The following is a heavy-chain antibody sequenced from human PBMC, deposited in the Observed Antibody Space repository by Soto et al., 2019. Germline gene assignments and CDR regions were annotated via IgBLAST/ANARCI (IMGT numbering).Heavy chain of an antibody. J-gene: IGHJ4*02. CDR3: PKEEKMTMAYYDY. D-gene: IGHD3-10*01. V-gene: IGHV3-23*01. Sequence: EVQLLESGGGLVQPGGSLRLSCAASGFTFSNYAMSWVRQAPGKGLEWVSGISGGGGSTYYADSVKGRFTISRDNSKNTLFLQMNSLRAEDTAIYYCPKEEKMTMAYYDYWGQGTLVTISS. CDR1: GFTFSNYA. CDR2: ISGGGGST.